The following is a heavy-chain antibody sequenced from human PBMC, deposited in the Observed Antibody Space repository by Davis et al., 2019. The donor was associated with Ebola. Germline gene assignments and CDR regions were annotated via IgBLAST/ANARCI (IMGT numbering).Heavy chain of an antibody. D-gene: IGHD2/OR15-2a*01. CDR2: IYHGGSS. CDR3: ARQPLTAATLES. V-gene: IGHV4-39*01. Sequence: SETLSLTCTVSGYSISSSSYYWGWIRQPPGKGLEWIGSIYHGGSSYYNPSLKSRVTISVDTSKNQFSLKLSSVTAADTAVYYCARQPLTAATLESWGQGTLVTVSS. CDR1: GYSISSSSYY. J-gene: IGHJ5*02.